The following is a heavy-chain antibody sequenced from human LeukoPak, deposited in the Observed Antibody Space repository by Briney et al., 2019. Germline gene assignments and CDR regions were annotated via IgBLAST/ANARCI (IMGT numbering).Heavy chain of an antibody. V-gene: IGHV1-8*01. D-gene: IGHD6-19*01. CDR3: ARGPYSSGWYPE. J-gene: IGHJ4*02. CDR1: GYTFTSYD. CDR2: MNPNSGNT. Sequence: ASVKVSRKASGYTFTSYDINWVRQATGQGLEWMGWMNPNSGNTGYAQKFQGRVTMTRNTSISTAYMELSSLRSEDTAVYYCARGPYSSGWYPEWGQGTLVTVSS.